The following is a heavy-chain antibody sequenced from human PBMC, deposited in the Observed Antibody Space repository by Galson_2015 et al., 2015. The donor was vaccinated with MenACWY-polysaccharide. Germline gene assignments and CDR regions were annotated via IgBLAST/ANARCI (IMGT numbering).Heavy chain of an antibody. V-gene: IGHV4-39*01. J-gene: IGHJ3*02. CDR1: GGSISRSSHH. D-gene: IGHD2-2*01. Sequence: SETLSLTCTVSGGSISRSSHHWGWIRQPPGKGLEWIGIVYYSGNTYYNPSLGSRVTISVDTSKNQFSLKLNSVTAADTALYYCARAPTPYCSSTSCFNKYAFDIWGQGTMVTVSS. CDR2: VYYSGNT. CDR3: ARAPTPYCSSTSCFNKYAFDI.